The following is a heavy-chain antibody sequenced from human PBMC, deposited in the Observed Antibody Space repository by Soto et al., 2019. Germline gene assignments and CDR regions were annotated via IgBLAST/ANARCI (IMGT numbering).Heavy chain of an antibody. D-gene: IGHD2-2*01. Sequence: GGSLRLSCAASGFTFSSYAMSWVRQAPGKGLEWVAAISGSGGSTYYADYVKGRFTISRDNSKNKLYLQMNSLRAEDTAVYYCAKRPHGIVLVPAAIDYWGQGTLVTVSS. CDR2: ISGSGGST. CDR3: AKRPHGIVLVPAAIDY. J-gene: IGHJ4*02. V-gene: IGHV3-23*01. CDR1: GFTFSSYA.